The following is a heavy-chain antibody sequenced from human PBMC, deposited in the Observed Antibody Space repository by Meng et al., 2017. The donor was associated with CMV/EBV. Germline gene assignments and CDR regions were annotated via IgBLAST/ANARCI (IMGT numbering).Heavy chain of an antibody. CDR2: INSDGSST. CDR1: GFTFSSYW. D-gene: IGHD6-13*01. J-gene: IGHJ6*02. V-gene: IGHV3-74*01. Sequence: GGSLRLSFAASGFTFSSYWMHWVRQAPGKGLVWVSRINSDGSSTSYAESVKGRFTISRDNAKNTLYLQMNSLRAEDTAVYYCARDSSSWYSRDYYYYGMDVWGQGTTVTVSS. CDR3: ARDSSSWYSRDYYYYGMDV.